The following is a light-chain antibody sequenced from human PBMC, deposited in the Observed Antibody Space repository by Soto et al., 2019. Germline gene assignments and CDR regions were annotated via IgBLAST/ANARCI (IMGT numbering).Light chain of an antibody. J-gene: IGKJ1*01. CDR2: KAS. V-gene: IGKV1-5*03. CDR3: QQYDNWPWT. Sequence: IQMTQDPTTVSGSVRVGVSVTRRASQTIGSWLAWYQQKPGKAPKLLIYKASTLKSGVPSRFSGSGSGTDFTLTIISLQSDDFAVYYSQQYDNWPWTFGQGTKVDIK. CDR1: QTIGSW.